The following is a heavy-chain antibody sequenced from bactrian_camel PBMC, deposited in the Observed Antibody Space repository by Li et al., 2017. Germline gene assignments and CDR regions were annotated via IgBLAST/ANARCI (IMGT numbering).Heavy chain of an antibody. J-gene: IGHJ4*01. V-gene: IGHV3S54*01. Sequence: VQLVESGGGSVQPGGSLRLSCAASGSGYISGTACMGWFRQVPGKEREGVAAIAPATGTTFYSDSVKGRFTISHVNANNTLHLQMNGLIPEDTAVYYCAADLGWCGSRPLQREFRNWGQGTQVTVS. CDR1: GSGYISGTAC. D-gene: IGHD2*01. CDR2: IAPATGTT. CDR3: AADLGWCGSRPLQREFRN.